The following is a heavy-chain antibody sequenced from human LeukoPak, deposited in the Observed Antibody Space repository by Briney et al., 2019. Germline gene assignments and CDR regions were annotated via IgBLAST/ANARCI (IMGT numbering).Heavy chain of an antibody. D-gene: IGHD3-9*01. Sequence: GGSLRLSCAASEFTFSTYAMQWVRQAPGKGLEWVSGISVSGDRTWYADSVKGRFTISRDNSKNTLYLQMSSLRAEDTAVYYCVKDYDILTGYFDYWGQGTLVTVSS. CDR1: EFTFSTYA. CDR3: VKDYDILTGYFDY. CDR2: ISVSGDRT. J-gene: IGHJ4*02. V-gene: IGHV3-23*01.